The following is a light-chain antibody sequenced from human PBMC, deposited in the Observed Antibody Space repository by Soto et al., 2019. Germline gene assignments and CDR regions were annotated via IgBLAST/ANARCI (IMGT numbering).Light chain of an antibody. J-gene: IGLJ3*02. CDR2: EVK. V-gene: IGLV2-8*01. Sequence: QSVLTQPPSASGSPGQSVTISCTGSSSDVGAYDLVSWYQQHPGKAPALIISEVKKRPSGVPDRFSGSKSGNTASLTVSGLQAEDEADYYCSSNAGGNSWVFGGGTKLTVL. CDR3: SSNAGGNSWV. CDR1: SSDVGAYDL.